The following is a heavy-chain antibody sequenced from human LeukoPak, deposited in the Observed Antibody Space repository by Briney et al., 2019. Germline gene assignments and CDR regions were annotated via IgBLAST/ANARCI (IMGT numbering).Heavy chain of an antibody. V-gene: IGHV3-23*01. D-gene: IGHD6-13*01. Sequence: GGSLRLSCAASGFTFSNYAMSWVRQAPGKGLEWVSAISGSGGSTYYADSVKGRFTISRDNSKNTLYLQMNSLRAEDTAVYYCAKDQAAAGQLFDYWGQGTLVTVSS. CDR1: GFTFSNYA. CDR2: ISGSGGST. J-gene: IGHJ4*02. CDR3: AKDQAAAGQLFDY.